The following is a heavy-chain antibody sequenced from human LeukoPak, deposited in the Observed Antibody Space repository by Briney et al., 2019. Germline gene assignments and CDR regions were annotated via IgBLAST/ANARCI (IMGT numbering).Heavy chain of an antibody. CDR2: IYYSGST. V-gene: IGHV4-30-4*01. CDR3: ARAPVGHDFWSGYPPYYYYGMDA. Sequence: SQTLSLTCTVSGGSISSGDYYWSWIRQPPGKGLEWIGYIYYSGSTYYNPSLKSRVTISVDTSKNQFSLKLSSVTAADTAVYYCARAPVGHDFWSGYPPYYYYGMDAWGQGTTVTVSS. D-gene: IGHD3-3*01. CDR1: GGSISSGDYY. J-gene: IGHJ6*02.